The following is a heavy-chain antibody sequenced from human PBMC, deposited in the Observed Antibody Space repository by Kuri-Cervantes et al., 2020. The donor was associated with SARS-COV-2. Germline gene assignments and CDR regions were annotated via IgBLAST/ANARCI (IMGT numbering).Heavy chain of an antibody. V-gene: IGHV5-51*01. CDR1: GYSFTSYW. Sequence: KVSCKGSGYSFTSYWIGWVRQMPGKGLEWMGIIHPGDSDTIYSPSFQGQVTMSVDRSISTAYLQWSSLKASDTAMYYCARVLGGDSSGYVNWFDPWGQGTLVTVSS. CDR2: IHPGDSDT. CDR3: ARVLGGDSSGYVNWFDP. J-gene: IGHJ5*02. D-gene: IGHD3-22*01.